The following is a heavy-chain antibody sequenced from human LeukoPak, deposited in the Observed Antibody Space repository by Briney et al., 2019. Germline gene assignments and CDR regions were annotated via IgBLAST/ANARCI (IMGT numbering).Heavy chain of an antibody. CDR2: ISSSSSYI. Sequence: GGSLRLSCAASGFTFSSYSMNWVRQAPGKGLEWVSSISSSSSYIYYADSVKGRFTISRDNAKNSLYLQMNSLRVEDTAVYYCARVGGSYRNDAFDIWGQGTMVTVSS. CDR3: ARVGGSYRNDAFDI. D-gene: IGHD1-26*01. V-gene: IGHV3-21*01. CDR1: GFTFSSYS. J-gene: IGHJ3*02.